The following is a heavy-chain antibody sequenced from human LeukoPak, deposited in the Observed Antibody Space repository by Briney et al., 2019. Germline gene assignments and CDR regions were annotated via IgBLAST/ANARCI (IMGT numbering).Heavy chain of an antibody. CDR1: GFTVSSNY. Sequence: GGSLRLSCAASGFTVSSNYMSWVRQAPGKGLEWVSVIYSGGSTYYADFVKGRFTISRDNSKNTLYLQMNSLRAEDTAVYYCASDGTGTTNAFDIWGQGTMVTVSS. CDR3: ASDGTGTTNAFDI. J-gene: IGHJ3*02. V-gene: IGHV3-66*01. D-gene: IGHD1-1*01. CDR2: IYSGGST.